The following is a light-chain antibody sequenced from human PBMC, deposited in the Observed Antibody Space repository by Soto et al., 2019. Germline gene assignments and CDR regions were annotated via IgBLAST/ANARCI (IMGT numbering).Light chain of an antibody. CDR1: SSNIGSNY. CDR2: RNN. J-gene: IGLJ1*01. Sequence: QSVLPQPPSASGTPGKRVTISCSGSSSNIGSNYVYWYQQLPGTAPKLLIYRNNQRPSGVPDRFSGSKSGTSASLAISGLRSEDEADYYCAAWDDSLSIVFGTGTKVTVL. V-gene: IGLV1-47*01. CDR3: AAWDDSLSIV.